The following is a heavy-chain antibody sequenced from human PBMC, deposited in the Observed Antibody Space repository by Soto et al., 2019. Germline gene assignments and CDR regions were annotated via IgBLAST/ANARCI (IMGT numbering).Heavy chain of an antibody. V-gene: IGHV3-30*18. Sequence: QVQLVESGGGVVQPGKSLRLSCAASGFTFRNYGMHWVRQAPGKGLEWEALISYDGSKTDYADSVKGRFTVSRDNFKNTGYLQMNSLRPEDTAVYFCAKEGQAHCSGGSCFSGWFDSWGQGTQVTVSS. CDR2: ISYDGSKT. J-gene: IGHJ5*01. CDR3: AKEGQAHCSGGSCFSGWFDS. D-gene: IGHD2-15*01. CDR1: GFTFRNYG.